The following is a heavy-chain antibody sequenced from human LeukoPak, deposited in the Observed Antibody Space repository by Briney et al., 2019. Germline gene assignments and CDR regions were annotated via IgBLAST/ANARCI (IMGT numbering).Heavy chain of an antibody. CDR1: GYSISSGYY. Sequence: PSETLSLTCTVSGYSISSGYYWGWIRQPPGEGLGWIGSIYHSGSTYYNPSLKSRVTISVDTSKNQFSLKLSSVTAADTAVYYCARDGEGGSSSWYGNYYYYYMDVGGKGTTVTIS. CDR2: IYHSGST. J-gene: IGHJ6*03. V-gene: IGHV4-38-2*02. D-gene: IGHD6-13*01. CDR3: ARDGEGGSSSWYGNYYYYYMDV.